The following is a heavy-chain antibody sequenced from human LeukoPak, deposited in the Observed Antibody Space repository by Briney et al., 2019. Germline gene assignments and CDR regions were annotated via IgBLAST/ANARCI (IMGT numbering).Heavy chain of an antibody. Sequence: GQSRRLSSAASGLTVSSKYMSWDRHAPGNGLEWVSVIYSDGRTFHADSVKGRFTISRDNSKNTLYLQMSRLRAEDTAVYYCVRDKGDDVGHTWGQGTPVTVSS. CDR2: IYSDGRT. CDR1: GLTVSSKY. CDR3: VRDKGDDVGHT. J-gene: IGHJ5*02. V-gene: IGHV3-66*01. D-gene: IGHD3-16*01.